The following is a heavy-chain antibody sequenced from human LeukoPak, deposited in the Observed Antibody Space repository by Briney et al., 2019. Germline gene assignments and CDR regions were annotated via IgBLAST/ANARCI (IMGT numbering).Heavy chain of an antibody. CDR3: ARERAQWFGELPRYGMDV. V-gene: IGHV3-66*01. CDR2: IYSGGST. CDR1: GFTVSTNY. J-gene: IGHJ6*02. Sequence: GGSLRLSCAASGFTVSTNYLTWVRQAPGKGLEWASVIYSGGSTYYADSVKGRFTISRDNSKNTLYLQMNSLRADDTAVYYCARERAQWFGELPRYGMDVWGQGTTVTVSS. D-gene: IGHD3-10*01.